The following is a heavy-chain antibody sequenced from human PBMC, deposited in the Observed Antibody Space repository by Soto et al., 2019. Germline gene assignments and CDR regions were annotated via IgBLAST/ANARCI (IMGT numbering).Heavy chain of an antibody. Sequence: GGSLRLSCAASGFTVSSNYMSWVRQAPGKVLEWVSVIYSGGSTYYADSVKGRFTISRDNSKNTLYLQMNSLRAEDTAVYYCARDSGNWLWLPNSAFDYYGMDVWGQGTTVTVSS. CDR3: ARDSGNWLWLPNSAFDYYGMDV. J-gene: IGHJ6*02. CDR1: GFTVSSNY. D-gene: IGHD3-9*01. CDR2: IYSGGST. V-gene: IGHV3-53*01.